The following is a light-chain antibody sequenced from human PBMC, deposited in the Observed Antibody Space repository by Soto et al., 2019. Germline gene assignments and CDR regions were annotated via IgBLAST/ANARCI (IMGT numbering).Light chain of an antibody. J-gene: IGLJ1*01. CDR1: SSDVGTYTL. Sequence: QSVLTQPASVSGSPGQSITISCTGTSSDVGTYTLVSWYQHHPGKAPKLVIYEVNKRPAGVSKRFSGSKSGDTASLTISGLQAEDEDDYYCSSYSGPTTFYVFGTGTKLTVL. CDR2: EVN. CDR3: SSYSGPTTFYV. V-gene: IGLV2-23*02.